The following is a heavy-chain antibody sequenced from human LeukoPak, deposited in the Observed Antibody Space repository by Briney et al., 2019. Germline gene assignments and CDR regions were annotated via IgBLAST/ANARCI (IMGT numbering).Heavy chain of an antibody. CDR3: ARALTYSGSYFDY. J-gene: IGHJ4*02. V-gene: IGHV1-69*13. CDR1: GYTFTSFA. D-gene: IGHD1-26*01. CDR2: IIPIFGTA. Sequence: ASVKVSCKASGYTFTSFAISWVRQAPGQGLEWMGGIIPIFGTANYAQKFQGRVTITADESTSTAYMELSSLRSEDTAVYYCARALTYSGSYFDYWGQGTLVTVSS.